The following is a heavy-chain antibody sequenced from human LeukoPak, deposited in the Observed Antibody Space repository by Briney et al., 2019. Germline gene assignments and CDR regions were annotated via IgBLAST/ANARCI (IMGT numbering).Heavy chain of an antibody. D-gene: IGHD1-26*01. CDR3: ARRLEYSGSKGVFDY. CDR2: IKQDGSEK. Sequence: GGSLRLSCAASGFTFSSYWMSWVRQAPGKGLEWVANIKQDGSEKYYVDSVKGRFTISRDNAKNSLYLQMNSLRAEDTAVYYCARRLEYSGSKGVFDYWGQGTLVTVSS. CDR1: GFTFSSYW. J-gene: IGHJ4*02. V-gene: IGHV3-7*02.